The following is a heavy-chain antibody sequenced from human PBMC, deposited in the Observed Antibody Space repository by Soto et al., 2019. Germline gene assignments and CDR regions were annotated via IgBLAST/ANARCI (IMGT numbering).Heavy chain of an antibody. CDR3: AKVGGNQPLWRRGYYYYYMDV. Sequence: EVQLLESGGGLVQPGGSLRLSCAASGFTFSSYAMSWVRQAPGKGLEWVSAISGSGGSTYYADSVKGRFTISRDNSKNTLYLQMNSLRAEDTAVYYCAKVGGNQPLWRRGYYYYYMDVWGKGTTVTVSS. V-gene: IGHV3-23*01. CDR2: ISGSGGST. CDR1: GFTFSSYA. D-gene: IGHD2-2*01. J-gene: IGHJ6*03.